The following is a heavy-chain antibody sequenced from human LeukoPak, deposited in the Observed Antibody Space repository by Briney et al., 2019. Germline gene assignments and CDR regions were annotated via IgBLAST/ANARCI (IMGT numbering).Heavy chain of an antibody. V-gene: IGHV4-38-2*02. CDR2: IYHSGNT. CDR1: GGSISSGYH. Sequence: SETLSLTCTVSGGSISSGYHWGWIRQPPGKGLEWIGTIYHSGNTYYNPSLKSRVNISVDTSKNQFSLKLSSVTALDTAVYYCARNLRSGTYPKDNWFDPWGQGTLVTVSS. CDR3: ARNLRSGTYPKDNWFDP. D-gene: IGHD1-26*01. J-gene: IGHJ5*02.